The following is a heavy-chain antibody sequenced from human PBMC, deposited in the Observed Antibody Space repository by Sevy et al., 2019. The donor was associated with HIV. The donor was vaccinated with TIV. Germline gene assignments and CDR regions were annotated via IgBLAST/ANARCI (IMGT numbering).Heavy chain of an antibody. CDR2: ISYDGSNK. CDR1: GFTFSSYG. V-gene: IGHV3-30*18. CDR3: AKGGTTTTGDY. Sequence: GGSLRLSCAASGFTFSSYGMHWVRQAPGKGLEWVAVISYDGSNKYYANSVKGRFTISRDNSKNTLYLQMNSLRAEDTAVYYCAKGGTTTTGDYWGQGTLVTVSS. J-gene: IGHJ4*02. D-gene: IGHD4-17*01.